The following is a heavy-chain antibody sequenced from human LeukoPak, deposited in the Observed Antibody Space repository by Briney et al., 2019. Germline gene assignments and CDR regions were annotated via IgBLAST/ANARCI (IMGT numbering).Heavy chain of an antibody. CDR3: ARYGGTYFDT. D-gene: IGHD3-10*01. CDR1: GGSISSYY. Sequence: SETLSLTCTVSGGSISSYYWSWIRQPPGKELEWIGSVFYTGGTNYNPSLKSRVTISVDTSKNQFSLKLTSVTAADTAVYSCARYGGTYFDTWGQGTMVTVSS. CDR2: VFYTGGT. J-gene: IGHJ3*02. V-gene: IGHV4-59*08.